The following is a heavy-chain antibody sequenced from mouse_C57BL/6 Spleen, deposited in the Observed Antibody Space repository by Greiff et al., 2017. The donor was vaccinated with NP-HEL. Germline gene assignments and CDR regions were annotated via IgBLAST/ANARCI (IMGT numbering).Heavy chain of an antibody. CDR2: IHPSDSDT. J-gene: IGHJ1*03. Sequence: QVQLQQPGAELVKPGASVKVSCKASGYTFTSYWMHWVKQRPGQGLEWIGRIHPSDSDTNYKQKFKGKATLTVDKSSSTADMQLSSLTSEDSAVYYCAIRALITTVVATGYFDVWGTGTTVTVSS. V-gene: IGHV1-74*01. D-gene: IGHD1-1*01. CDR1: GYTFTSYW. CDR3: AIRALITTVVATGYFDV.